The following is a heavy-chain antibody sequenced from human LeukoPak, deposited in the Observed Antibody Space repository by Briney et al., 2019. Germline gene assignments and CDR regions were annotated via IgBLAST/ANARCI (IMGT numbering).Heavy chain of an antibody. J-gene: IGHJ4*02. CDR2: ISSSGTAI. D-gene: IGHD4/OR15-4a*01. CDR3: AREPTIPYFDY. V-gene: IGHV3-48*03. CDR1: GFTFSTYE. Sequence: GGSLRLSCAASGFTFSTYEMNWVGQAPGKGLEGVSYISSSGTAIYYADSVKGRFTISRHNAKKSLYLQMNSLRAEDTAVYYCAREPTIPYFDYWGQGTLVTVPS.